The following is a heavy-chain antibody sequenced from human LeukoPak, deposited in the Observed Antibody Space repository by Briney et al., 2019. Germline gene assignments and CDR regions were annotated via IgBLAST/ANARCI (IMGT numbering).Heavy chain of an antibody. J-gene: IGHJ4*02. CDR1: GFIFSDYY. D-gene: IGHD6-25*01. CDR2: ISTSSGYT. V-gene: IGHV3-11*06. CDR3: ARAGYSTGWPIDY. Sequence: GGSLRLSCAASGFIFSDYYMSWMRQAPGKGLEWVSYISTSSGYTNYADSVKGRFTISRDNAKSSLYLQMHSLRAEDTAVYYCARAGYSTGWPIDYWGQGTLVTVSS.